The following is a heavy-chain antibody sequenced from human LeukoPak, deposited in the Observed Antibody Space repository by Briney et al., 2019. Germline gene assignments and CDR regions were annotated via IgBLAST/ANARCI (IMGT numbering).Heavy chain of an antibody. CDR3: AGGYNFDY. D-gene: IGHD5-12*01. CDR2: TYTSGST. J-gene: IGHJ4*02. Sequence: PSQTLSLTCTVSGGSISSANYYWSWIRQPAGKGLEWIGRTYTSGSTNYNPSLKSRVTISVDTSKNQFSLKLRSVTAAETAIYYCAGGYNFDYWGQGTLVTVSS. CDR1: GGSISSANYY. V-gene: IGHV4-61*02.